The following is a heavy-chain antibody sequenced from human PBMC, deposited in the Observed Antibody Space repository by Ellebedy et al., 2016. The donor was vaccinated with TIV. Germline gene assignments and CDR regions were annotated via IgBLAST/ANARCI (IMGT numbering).Heavy chain of an antibody. CDR3: AKGLIRDIAVVGPANCFDS. D-gene: IGHD2-15*01. V-gene: IGHV3-23*01. CDR2: ISGTGRDT. Sequence: GESLKISCAASGFTFTTYAMNWVRQAPGKGLEWVASISGTGRDTYYADSVKGRFTISRDNSKNTVYAQLDSLRAEDTALYYCAKGLIRDIAVVGPANCFDSWGQGTLVTVSS. J-gene: IGHJ5*01. CDR1: GFTFTTYA.